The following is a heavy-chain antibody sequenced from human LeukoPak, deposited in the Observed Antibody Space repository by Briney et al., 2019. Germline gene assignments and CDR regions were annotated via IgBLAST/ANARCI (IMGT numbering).Heavy chain of an antibody. J-gene: IGHJ3*02. CDR3: ARGSLGDPFTDDAFDI. CDR1: GGSISSYY. V-gene: IGHV4-59*01. D-gene: IGHD3-16*01. Sequence: SETLSLTCTVSGGSISSYYWSWIRQPPGKGLEWIGYIYYSGSTNYNPSLKSRVTMSVDTSKNQFSLKLSSVTAADTAVYYCARGSLGDPFTDDAFDIWGQGTMVTVSS. CDR2: IYYSGST.